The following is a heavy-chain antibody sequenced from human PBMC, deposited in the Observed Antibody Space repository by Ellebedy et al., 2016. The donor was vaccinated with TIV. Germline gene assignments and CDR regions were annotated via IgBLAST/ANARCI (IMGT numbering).Heavy chain of an antibody. D-gene: IGHD2-2*01. CDR3: ARGRALRDSSPRLFDY. V-gene: IGHV1-2*02. CDR2: INPNSGGT. Sequence: ASVKVSXKASGYTFTGYYMHWVRQAPGQGLEWMGWINPNSGGTNYAQKFQGRVTMTRDTSISTAYMELSRLRSDDTAVYYCARGRALRDSSPRLFDYWGQGTLVTVPS. CDR1: GYTFTGYY. J-gene: IGHJ4*02.